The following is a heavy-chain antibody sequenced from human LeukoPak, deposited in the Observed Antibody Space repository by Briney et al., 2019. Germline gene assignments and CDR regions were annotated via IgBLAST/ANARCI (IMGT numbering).Heavy chain of an antibody. CDR3: ARPGIAVAGTGVVDAFDI. CDR2: INPNSGGT. CDR1: GYTFTGNY. D-gene: IGHD6-19*01. J-gene: IGHJ3*02. Sequence: SVKVPRRASGYTFTGNYMHWVRQAPGQRLEGMGWINPNSGGTNYAQKFQGRVTMTRDTSISTAYMELSRLRSDDTAVYYCARPGIAVAGTGVVDAFDIWGQGTMITVSS. V-gene: IGHV1-2*02.